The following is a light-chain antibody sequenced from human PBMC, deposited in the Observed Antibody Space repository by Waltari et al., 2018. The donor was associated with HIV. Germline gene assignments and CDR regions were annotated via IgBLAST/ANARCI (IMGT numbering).Light chain of an antibody. CDR3: QAWDSSTVV. CDR1: KLGDKS. V-gene: IGLV3-1*01. CDR2: QDN. J-gene: IGLJ1*01. Sequence: SYELTQTPSVSVSPGQTASITCSGDKLGDKSACWYQQKQGQCPVLVIYQDNKRHSVIPERFSGSNSRNTAPLTISETQAMDEADYYCQAWDSSTVVFGTGTKVTV.